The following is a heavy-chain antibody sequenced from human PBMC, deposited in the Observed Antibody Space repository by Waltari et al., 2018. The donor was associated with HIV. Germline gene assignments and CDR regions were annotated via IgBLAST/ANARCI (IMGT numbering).Heavy chain of an antibody. CDR1: GFTFRSFS. J-gene: IGHJ4*02. CDR2: ISGSGGTT. CDR3: AKTTKISMVRGVYDY. D-gene: IGHD3-10*01. Sequence: EVQLLESGEGLVQPGGSLRLSCAAAGFTFRSFSMSWVRQGRGKGLEYVSLISGSGGTTYYTDSVKGRFTISRDNSKNTLFLQMNSLRAEDTAVYYCAKTTKISMVRGVYDYWGQGTLVTVSS. V-gene: IGHV3-23*01.